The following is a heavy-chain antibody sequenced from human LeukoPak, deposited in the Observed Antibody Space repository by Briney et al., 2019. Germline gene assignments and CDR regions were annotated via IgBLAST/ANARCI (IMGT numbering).Heavy chain of an antibody. D-gene: IGHD3-22*01. CDR3: ARWLSDNYGYFDY. CDR1: GGSISSGGYF. CDR2: IYYSGST. V-gene: IGHV4-31*03. J-gene: IGHJ4*02. Sequence: SQTLSLTCTVSGGSISSGGYFWSWIRQHPGKGLEWIAYIYYSGSTYYSPSLKSRVTISVDTSKNQFSLKLSSVTAADTAVYYCARWLSDNYGYFDYWGQGTLVTVSS.